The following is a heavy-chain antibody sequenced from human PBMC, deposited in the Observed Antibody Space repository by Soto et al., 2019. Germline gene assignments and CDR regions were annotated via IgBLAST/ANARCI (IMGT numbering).Heavy chain of an antibody. CDR2: IRAYNGNT. J-gene: IGHJ6*02. Sequence: ASVKVSCKASGYTFTTYGISWVRQAPGQGLEWMGWIRAYNGNTNYAQKFQGRVTMTTDTSTSTAYMELRSLRSDDTAVYYCARELLSVADYYGMDVWGQGTTVTVSS. CDR1: GYTFTTYG. D-gene: IGHD2-21*01. CDR3: ARELLSVADYYGMDV. V-gene: IGHV1-18*01.